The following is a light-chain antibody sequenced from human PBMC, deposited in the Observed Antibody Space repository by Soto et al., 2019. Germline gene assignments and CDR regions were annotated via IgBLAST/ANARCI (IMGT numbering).Light chain of an antibody. Sequence: EIVLTQSPATLSLSPGESVTLSCRASDSLRTFLAWYQQTPGQPPRLLIYDASNRATGIPDRFSGSGYGTDFTLIISRLEPDDVAVYYCQQYGSSPLFGGGTKVDIK. V-gene: IGKV3-20*01. CDR2: DAS. CDR1: DSLRTF. CDR3: QQYGSSPL. J-gene: IGKJ4*01.